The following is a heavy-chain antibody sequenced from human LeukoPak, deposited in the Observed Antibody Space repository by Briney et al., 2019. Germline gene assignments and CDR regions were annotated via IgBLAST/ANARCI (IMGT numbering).Heavy chain of an antibody. CDR1: GGSFSDYY. V-gene: IGHV4-34*01. D-gene: IGHD6-13*01. CDR2: MSPSGSS. J-gene: IGHJ4*02. Sequence: SETLSLTCAVYGGSFSDYYWTWIRQTPGKGLEWIGEMSPSGSSNYNPSLKSRVTISVDRSKNQFSLKLSFVTAADTAVYYCARVYSGIDYWGQGTLVTVSS. CDR3: ARVYSGIDY.